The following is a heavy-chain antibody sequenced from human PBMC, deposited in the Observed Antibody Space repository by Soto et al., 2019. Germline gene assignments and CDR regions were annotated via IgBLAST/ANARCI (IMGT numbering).Heavy chain of an antibody. CDR2: ISGSGGST. CDR3: AKDDALGSGSYC. Sequence: EVQLLESGGGLVQPGGSLRLSCAASGFTFSSYAMSWVRQAPGKGLEWVSAISGSGGSTYYADSVKGRFTISRDNSKNTLDLQMTAVRAEDTPVYYCAKDDALGSGSYCWGQGTLVTVSS. V-gene: IGHV3-23*01. CDR1: GFTFSSYA. D-gene: IGHD3-10*01. J-gene: IGHJ4*02.